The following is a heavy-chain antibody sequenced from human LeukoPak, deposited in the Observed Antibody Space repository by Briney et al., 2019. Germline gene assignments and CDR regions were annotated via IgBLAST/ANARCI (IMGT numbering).Heavy chain of an antibody. CDR2: IYYSGST. CDR3: ARSRRATMSFDY. Sequence: SETLSLTCTVSGGSISSSSYYWGWIRQPPGKGLEWIGSIYYSGSTYYNPSVKSRVTISVDTSKNQFSLKLSSVTAADTAVYYCARSRRATMSFDYWGQGTLVTVSS. J-gene: IGHJ4*02. D-gene: IGHD5-12*01. V-gene: IGHV4-39*01. CDR1: GGSISSSSYY.